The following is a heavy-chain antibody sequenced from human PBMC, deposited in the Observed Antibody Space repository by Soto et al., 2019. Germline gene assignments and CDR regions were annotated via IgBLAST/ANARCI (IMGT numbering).Heavy chain of an antibody. D-gene: IGHD3-16*01. J-gene: IGHJ6*02. CDR2: IYDSRST. Sequence: QVQLQESGPGLVKPSQTLSLTCTVSGGSISSGGYYWSWIRQHPGKGLEWIGYIYDSRSTYYNPSLKSRVTIVVDTSKNRFSLMLSSVTAAETAVYYCARVFGVGGMDVWGQGTTVTVSS. CDR3: ARVFGVGGMDV. CDR1: GGSISSGGYY. V-gene: IGHV4-31*03.